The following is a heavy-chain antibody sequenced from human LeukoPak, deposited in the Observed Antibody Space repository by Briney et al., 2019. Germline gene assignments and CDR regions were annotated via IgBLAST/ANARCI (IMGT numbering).Heavy chain of an antibody. CDR1: GDSINSYY. D-gene: IGHD3-10*01. CDR2: IYYTGST. Sequence: SETLSLTCSVSGDSINSYYWNWIRQPPGKGLEWIGYIYYTGSTTYNPSLKSRVTFSLDMSKNQFSLKLNSVTAADTAVYYCASHYGSGSFYSPFDYWGQGTLVTVSS. V-gene: IGHV4-59*01. CDR3: ASHYGSGSFYSPFDY. J-gene: IGHJ4*02.